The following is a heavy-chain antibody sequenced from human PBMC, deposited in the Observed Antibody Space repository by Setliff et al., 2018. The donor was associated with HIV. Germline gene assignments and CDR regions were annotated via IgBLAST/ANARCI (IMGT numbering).Heavy chain of an antibody. V-gene: IGHV4-59*08. CDR3: ASRPYSYDYSGRVFDF. D-gene: IGHD3-22*01. Sequence: SETLSLTCSVYGVSINLHHWSWIRQSPGKGLECIGSVSDTGTTNYNPSLGSRVTISSDTSKNQISLNLTSVTATDTAVYYCASRPYSYDYSGRVFDFWGQGALVTVSS. J-gene: IGHJ4*02. CDR2: VSDTGTT. CDR1: GVSINLHH.